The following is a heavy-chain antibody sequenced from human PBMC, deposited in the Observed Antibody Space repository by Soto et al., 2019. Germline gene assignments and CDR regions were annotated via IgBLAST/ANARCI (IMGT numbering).Heavy chain of an antibody. J-gene: IGHJ6*02. CDR1: GYTFTSYA. D-gene: IGHD3-10*01. CDR3: ARQWFGELLSSGEYYYGMDV. Sequence: QVRLVQSGAEVKKPGASVKDSCKASGYTFTSYAMHWVRQAPGQRLEWMGWINAGNGNTKYSQKFQGRVTINRDTSASTAYMEGSSLRSEDTAVCYWARQWFGELLSSGEYYYGMDVWGQGTTVTVCS. CDR2: INAGNGNT. V-gene: IGHV1-3*01.